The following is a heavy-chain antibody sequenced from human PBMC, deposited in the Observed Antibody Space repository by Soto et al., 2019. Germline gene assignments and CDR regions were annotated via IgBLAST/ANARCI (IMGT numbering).Heavy chain of an antibody. Sequence: SLKISCKGYGYSFTSYWISWARHMPGKVLEWMGRIDPSDSYTNYSPSFQGHVTISADKSISTAYLQWSSLKASDTAMYYCAATTRFSVAAAGPIPYPYYGMDVPGPAPTVTVSS. CDR2: IDPSDSYT. V-gene: IGHV5-10-1*01. CDR3: AATTRFSVAAAGPIPYPYYGMDV. D-gene: IGHD6-13*01. J-gene: IGHJ6*02. CDR1: GYSFTSYW.